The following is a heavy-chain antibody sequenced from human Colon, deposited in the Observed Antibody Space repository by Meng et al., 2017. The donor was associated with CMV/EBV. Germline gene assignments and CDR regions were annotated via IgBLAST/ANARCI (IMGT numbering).Heavy chain of an antibody. Sequence: GESLKISCEASGFTFSSYWMSWVRQAPGKGLEWVANIKEDGSEKYYVDSVKGRFTISRDNAKNSLYLQMNSLRAEDTAVYYCARDDAGATSWRSYFDYWGQGTLVTVSS. CDR3: ARDDAGATSWRSYFDY. D-gene: IGHD5-24*01. V-gene: IGHV3-7*01. CDR1: GFTFSSYW. J-gene: IGHJ4*02. CDR2: IKEDGSEK.